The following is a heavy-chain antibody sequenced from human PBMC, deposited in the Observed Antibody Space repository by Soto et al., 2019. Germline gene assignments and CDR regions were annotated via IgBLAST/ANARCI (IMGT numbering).Heavy chain of an antibody. V-gene: IGHV3-21*01. J-gene: IGHJ4*02. CDR3: ARGVMDGGNSGYFDY. CDR2: ISSSSSYI. Sequence: GGSLRLSCAASGFTFSSYSMNWVRQAPGKGLEWVSSISSSSSYIYYADSVKGRFTISRDNAKNSLYLQINSLRAEDTAVYYFARGVMDGGNSGYFDYWGQGTLVTVSS. D-gene: IGHD2-21*02. CDR1: GFTFSSYS.